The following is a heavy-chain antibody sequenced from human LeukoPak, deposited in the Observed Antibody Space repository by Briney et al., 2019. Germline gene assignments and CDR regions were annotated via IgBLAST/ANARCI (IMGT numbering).Heavy chain of an antibody. CDR2: IYYCGTT. J-gene: IGHJ6*03. V-gene: IGHV4-59*01. CDR1: GGSMSGYH. D-gene: IGHD1-14*01. Sequence: SETLSLTCTVAGGSMSGYHWSWIRQTPGKGLEWIGHIYYCGTTYYNPSLKSRVTISIEMSENQFSLSLSSVTAADTAVYYCARYEEFGRNHHYLDAWGKGTTVTVSS. CDR3: ARYEEFGRNHHYLDA.